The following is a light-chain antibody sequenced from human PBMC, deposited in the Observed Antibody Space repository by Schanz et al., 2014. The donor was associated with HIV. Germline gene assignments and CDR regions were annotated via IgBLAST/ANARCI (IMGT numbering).Light chain of an antibody. CDR2: RNN. V-gene: IGLV1-47*01. J-gene: IGLJ1*01. Sequence: QSVLTQPPSASGTPGQRVTISCSGSDSNIGRNYVSWYQQFPGTAPRLLIYRNNQRPSGVPDRFSGSKSGTSASLAVSGLRAGDEADYYCAAWDDNVYVFGTGTKLTVL. CDR3: AAWDDNVYV. CDR1: DSNIGRNY.